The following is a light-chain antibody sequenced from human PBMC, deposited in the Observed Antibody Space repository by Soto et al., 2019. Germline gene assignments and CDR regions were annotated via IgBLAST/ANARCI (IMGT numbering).Light chain of an antibody. V-gene: IGKV1-5*01. CDR3: QQYSHLIT. CDR1: QSISSW. CDR2: DAS. J-gene: IGKJ5*01. Sequence: MTQSPSTLSATIGDRVTITCRAGQSISSWLAWYQQKPGKAPKLLIYDASNLETGVPSRFSGSGSGTDFTYTISSLQPEDIATYYCQQYSHLITFGQGTRLEIK.